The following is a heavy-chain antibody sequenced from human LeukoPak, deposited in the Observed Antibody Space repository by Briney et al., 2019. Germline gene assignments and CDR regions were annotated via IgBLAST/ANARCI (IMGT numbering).Heavy chain of an antibody. D-gene: IGHD3-10*01. Sequence: ASVKVSCKASGYTFTGYYMHWARQAPGQGLEWMGWINPNSGGTNYAQKFQGRVTMTRDTSISTAYMELSRLRSDDTAVYYCARVTMVRGVTPPGYWGQGTLVTVSS. J-gene: IGHJ4*02. CDR2: INPNSGGT. V-gene: IGHV1-2*02. CDR1: GYTFTGYY. CDR3: ARVTMVRGVTPPGY.